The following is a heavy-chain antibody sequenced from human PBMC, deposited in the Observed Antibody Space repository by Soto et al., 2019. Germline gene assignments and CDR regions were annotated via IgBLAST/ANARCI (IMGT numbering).Heavy chain of an antibody. D-gene: IGHD2-21*02. CDR1: GGTFSSYA. CDR3: ARAVLSLASGVTATQYYFDY. Sequence: SVKVSCKASGGTFSSYAISWVRQAPGQGLEWMGWIIPIFGTANYAQKFQGRVTITADESTSTAYMELSSLRSEDTAVYYCARAVLSLASGVTATQYYFDYWGQGTLVTVSS. J-gene: IGHJ4*02. CDR2: IIPIFGTA. V-gene: IGHV1-69*13.